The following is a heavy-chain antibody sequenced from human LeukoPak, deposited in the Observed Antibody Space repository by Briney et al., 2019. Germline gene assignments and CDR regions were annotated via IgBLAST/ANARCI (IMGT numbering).Heavy chain of an antibody. CDR3: ATLTTNDYGDYSPDDY. D-gene: IGHD4-17*01. Sequence: GVSLRFSCAAYGFTCCDYNLRWLRQAPGKGLVWFSYISSRGSTIYYADSEESRFTISRDNAKNAMYLQMNSLRAEETAVYYCATLTTNDYGDYSPDDYWGQGTLVTVSS. V-gene: IGHV3-11*01. J-gene: IGHJ4*02. CDR2: ISSRGSTI. CDR1: GFTCCDYN.